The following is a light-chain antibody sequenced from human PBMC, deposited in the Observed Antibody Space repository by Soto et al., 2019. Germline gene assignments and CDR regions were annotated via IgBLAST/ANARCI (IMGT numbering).Light chain of an antibody. CDR3: QQSYSTPYT. CDR2: AAS. CDR1: QSISSY. Sequence: DIQMTQSPSSVGDRVTITCRASQSISSYLNWYQQKPGKAPKLLIYAASSLQSGVPSRFSGSGSGTDFTLTISSLQPEDFATYYCQQSYSTPYTFGQGTKLEIK. J-gene: IGKJ2*01. V-gene: IGKV1-39*01.